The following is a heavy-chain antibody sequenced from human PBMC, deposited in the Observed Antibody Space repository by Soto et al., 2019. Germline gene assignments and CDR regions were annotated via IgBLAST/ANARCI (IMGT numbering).Heavy chain of an antibody. Sequence: SETLSLTCTVSGGSISSGGYYWSWIRQHPGKGLEWIGYIYYSGSTYYNPSLKSRVTISVDTSKNQFSLKLSSVTAADTAVYYCASWRLGELSFGNWFDPWGQGTLVTGSS. CDR3: ASWRLGELSFGNWFDP. D-gene: IGHD3-16*02. CDR1: GGSISSGGYY. V-gene: IGHV4-31*03. CDR2: IYYSGST. J-gene: IGHJ5*02.